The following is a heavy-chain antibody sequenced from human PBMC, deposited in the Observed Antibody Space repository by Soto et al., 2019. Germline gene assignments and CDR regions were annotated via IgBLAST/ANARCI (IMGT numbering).Heavy chain of an antibody. D-gene: IGHD2-21*01. V-gene: IGHV3-30*15. CDR2: ISSDGKST. J-gene: IGHJ6*02. CDR3: ARVHCTTELCSGLYFYYALDV. Sequence: GGSLRLSCAASGFTFSDYAMHWVRQPPGKGLEWVAIISSDGKSTYYGDSVKGRFTISRDDSTSTLSLQMSGLRPEDTAVYFCARVHCTTELCSGLYFYYALDVWGQGTTVTVSS. CDR1: GFTFSDYA.